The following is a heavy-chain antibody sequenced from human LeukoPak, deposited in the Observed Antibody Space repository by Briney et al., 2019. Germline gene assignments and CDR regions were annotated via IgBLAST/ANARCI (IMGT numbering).Heavy chain of an antibody. CDR2: IWFDGNNK. J-gene: IGHJ4*02. CDR1: GFTFSSYA. CDR3: AKAARLGPSHFDC. Sequence: GGSLRLSCAASGFTFSSYAMSWVRQAPGKGLEWVAVIWFDGNNKFYADSVKGRFTVSRDNSKNTLYLHMNSLRGEDTAVYYCAKAARLGPSHFDCWGRGTLVTVSS. V-gene: IGHV3-33*06. D-gene: IGHD6-25*01.